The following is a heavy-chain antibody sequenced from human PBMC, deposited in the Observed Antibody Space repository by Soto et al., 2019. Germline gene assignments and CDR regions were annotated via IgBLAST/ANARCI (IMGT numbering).Heavy chain of an antibody. CDR3: ARDQSTAAGYGMDV. D-gene: IGHD6-6*01. V-gene: IGHV1-69*01. CDR2: IIPIFGTA. J-gene: IGHJ6*02. Sequence: QVQLVQSGAEVKKPGSSVRVSCKASGGTFSSYAISWVRQAPGQGLEWMGGIIPIFGTANYAQKFQGRVPLTADGSTSTVYMELSSLRSEDTAVYYCARDQSTAAGYGMDVWGQGTTVTVSS. CDR1: GGTFSSYA.